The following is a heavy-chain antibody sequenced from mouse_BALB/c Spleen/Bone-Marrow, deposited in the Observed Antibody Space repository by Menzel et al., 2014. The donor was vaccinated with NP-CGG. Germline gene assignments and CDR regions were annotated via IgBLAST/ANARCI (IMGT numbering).Heavy chain of an antibody. CDR3: ASYRYGWYFDV. CDR1: GFNIKDTY. CDR2: IDPAHGNT. D-gene: IGHD2-14*01. Sequence: VQLQQSGAELVKPGASVKLSCTASGFNIKDTYMHWVKQRPEQGLEWIGRIDPAHGNTKYDPKFQGKATITADTSSNTAYLKLSSLTSEGTAVYFCASYRYGWYFDVWGAGTTVTVSS. J-gene: IGHJ1*01. V-gene: IGHV14-3*02.